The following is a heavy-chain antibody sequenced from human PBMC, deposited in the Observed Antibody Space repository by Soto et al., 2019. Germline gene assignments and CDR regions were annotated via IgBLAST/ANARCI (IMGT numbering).Heavy chain of an antibody. CDR2: IIPIFGTA. J-gene: IGHJ6*02. CDR1: GGTFSSYA. Sequence: QVQLVQSGAEVKKPGSSVKVSCKASGGTFSSYAISWVRQAPGQGLEWMGGIIPIFGTANYAQKFQGRVTITADESTSTAYMELRSLRSEETAVYYCARGEYYYDSSGYYYESYYYYYGMDVWGQGTTVTVSS. V-gene: IGHV1-69*01. CDR3: ARGEYYYDSSGYYYESYYYYYGMDV. D-gene: IGHD3-22*01.